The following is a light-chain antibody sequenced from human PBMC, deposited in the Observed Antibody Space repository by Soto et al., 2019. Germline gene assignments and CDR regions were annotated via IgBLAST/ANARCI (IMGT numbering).Light chain of an antibody. CDR1: QSVSSSY. CDR3: QQYNNWPT. J-gene: IGKJ1*01. V-gene: IGKV3-15*01. CDR2: DAS. Sequence: EIVLTQSPGTLSLSPGERATLSCRASQSVSSSYLAWYQQKPGQAPRLPMYDASTRATGFPARFSGSGSGTEFTLTISSLQSEDFVVYYCQQYNNWPTFGQGTKVDIK.